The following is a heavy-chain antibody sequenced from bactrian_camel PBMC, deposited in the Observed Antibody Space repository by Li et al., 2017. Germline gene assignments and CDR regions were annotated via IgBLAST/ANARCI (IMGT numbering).Heavy chain of an antibody. CDR2: INSDGTT. Sequence: VQLVESGGGSVQAGGSLRLSCAASGFPFSSWCMGWFRQGPGKEREGLATINSDGTTDYPDSVLGRFTISRDNGKNKVILQLDSLKPEGTAMYYCAAVAPGGRPCVSGMPAFAKNTGQGTQVTVS. J-gene: IGHJ4*01. V-gene: IGHV3S9*01. CDR1: GFPFSSWC. D-gene: IGHD7*01.